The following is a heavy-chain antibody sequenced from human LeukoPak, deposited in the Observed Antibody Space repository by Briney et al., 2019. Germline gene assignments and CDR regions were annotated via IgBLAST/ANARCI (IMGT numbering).Heavy chain of an antibody. D-gene: IGHD3-10*01. Sequence: PSETLSLTCAVSDFSISSGYHRGWVRQPPGKGLEWIGAVHHSGSTYYNPSLKSRVTMSTDTSKSQFSLKLSSVTAADTAVYYCARDRSYFIFDYWGQGTLVTVSS. CDR3: ARDRSYFIFDY. CDR2: VHHSGST. CDR1: DFSISSGYH. V-gene: IGHV4-38-2*02. J-gene: IGHJ4*02.